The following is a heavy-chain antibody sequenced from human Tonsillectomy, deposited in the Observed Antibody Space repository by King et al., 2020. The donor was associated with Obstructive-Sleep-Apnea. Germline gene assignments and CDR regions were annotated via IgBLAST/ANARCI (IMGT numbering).Heavy chain of an antibody. Sequence: VQLVESGGGLVKPGGSLRLSCAASGFTFSSYSMNWVRQAPGKGLEWVSSISSSSSYIYYADSVKGRFTISRDNAKNSLYLQMNGLRAEDTAVYYCARGPVVLWEWLLSGFAPWGQGTLVTVSS. CDR2: ISSSSSYI. V-gene: IGHV3-21*01. J-gene: IGHJ5*02. D-gene: IGHD3-3*01. CDR3: ARGPVVLWEWLLSGFAP. CDR1: GFTFSSYS.